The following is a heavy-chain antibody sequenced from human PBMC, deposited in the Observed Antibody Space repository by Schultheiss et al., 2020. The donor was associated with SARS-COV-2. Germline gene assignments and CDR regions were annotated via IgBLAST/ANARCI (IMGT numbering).Heavy chain of an antibody. CDR2: IYYSGST. V-gene: IGHV4-61*01. CDR3: ASAVWGYCGGDCYSRYCYMDD. CDR1: GGSVSSGSYY. Sequence: SETLSLTCTVSGGSVSSGSYYWSWIRQPPGKGLEWIGYIYYSGSTNYNPSLKSRVTISVDTSKNQFSLKLSSVTAADTAVYYSASAVWGYCGGDCYSRYCYMDDWGKGTTVTVSS. D-gene: IGHD2-21*02. J-gene: IGHJ6*03.